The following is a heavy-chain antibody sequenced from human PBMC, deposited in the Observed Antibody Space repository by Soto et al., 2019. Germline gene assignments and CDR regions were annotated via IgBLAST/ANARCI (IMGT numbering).Heavy chain of an antibody. Sequence: SETLSLTCTVSGGSISSYYWSWIRQPPGKGLEWIGYIYYSGSTNYNPSLKSRVTISVDTSKNQFSLKLSSVTAADTAVYYCARTPVKYSGSYYDYWGQGTLVTVS. J-gene: IGHJ4*02. CDR1: GGSISSYY. CDR3: ARTPVKYSGSYYDY. D-gene: IGHD1-26*01. CDR2: IYYSGST. V-gene: IGHV4-59*01.